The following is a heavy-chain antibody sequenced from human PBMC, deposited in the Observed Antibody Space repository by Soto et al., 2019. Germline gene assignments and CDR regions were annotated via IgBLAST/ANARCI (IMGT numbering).Heavy chain of an antibody. V-gene: IGHV3-30*03. CDR1: GFTFSSYV. CDR3: TRDRGGTEFWIGYPTGWFEP. CDR2: ISYDGSNK. J-gene: IGHJ5*02. D-gene: IGHD3-3*01. Sequence: PGGSLRLSCAASGFTFSSYVMHWVRQAPGKGLEWLAVISYDGSNKDYADSEKGRFSISRDNSENTLYLQMNSLRAEDTAIYYCTRDRGGTEFWIGYPTGWFEPWGQGISVTVSS.